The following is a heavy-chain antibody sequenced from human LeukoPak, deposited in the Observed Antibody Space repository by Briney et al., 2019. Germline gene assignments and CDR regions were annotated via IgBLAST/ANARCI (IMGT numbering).Heavy chain of an antibody. V-gene: IGHV4-39*07. J-gene: IGHJ5*02. Sequence: PSETLSLTCTVSGGSISSSSYYWGWIRQPPGKGLEWIGSIYYSGSTYYNPSLKSRVTISVDTSKNQFSLKLSSVTAADTTVYYCARGPRGYDFWSGYYKQYNWFDPWGQGTLVTVSS. CDR1: GGSISSSSYY. CDR2: IYYSGST. D-gene: IGHD3-3*01. CDR3: ARGPRGYDFWSGYYKQYNWFDP.